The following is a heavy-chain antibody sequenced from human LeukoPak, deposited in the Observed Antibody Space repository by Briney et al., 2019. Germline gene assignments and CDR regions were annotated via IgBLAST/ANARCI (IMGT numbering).Heavy chain of an antibody. Sequence: GASVKVSCKASGYTFTGYYMHWVRQARGQGLEWMGWINPNSGGTNYAQKFQGRVTMTRDTSISTAYMELSRLRSDDTAVYYCARDLPRIVGAIAYWGQGTLVTVSS. D-gene: IGHD1-26*01. J-gene: IGHJ4*02. V-gene: IGHV1-2*02. CDR2: INPNSGGT. CDR3: ARDLPRIVGAIAY. CDR1: GYTFTGYY.